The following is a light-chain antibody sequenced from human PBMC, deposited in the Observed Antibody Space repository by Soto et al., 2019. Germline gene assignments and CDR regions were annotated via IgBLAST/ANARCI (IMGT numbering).Light chain of an antibody. CDR3: AAWDDSLNGV. J-gene: IGLJ7*01. V-gene: IGLV2-14*01. CDR2: EVS. Sequence: QSVLTQPASVSGSPGQSITISCTGTSSDVGGYDYVSWYQLHPGKAPKLMVFEVSNRPSGVPDRFSGSKSGTSASLAISGLQSEDEADYYCAAWDDSLNGVFGGGTQLTVL. CDR1: SSDVGGYDY.